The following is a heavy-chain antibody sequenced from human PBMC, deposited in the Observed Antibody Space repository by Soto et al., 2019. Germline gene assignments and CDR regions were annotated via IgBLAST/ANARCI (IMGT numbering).Heavy chain of an antibody. J-gene: IGHJ6*02. CDR3: AKDGDIAVAGNYYYYYGMDV. CDR1: GFSFNDYA. CDR2: ISGSGGTT. V-gene: IGHV3-23*01. Sequence: EVQLLESGGGLVQPGGSLRLSCAASGFSFNDYAMSWVRQAPGKGLEWVSTISGSGGTTYYAGSVKGRFTISRDNSKNTVYLQMNSLRAEDTAVYYCAKDGDIAVAGNYYYYYGMDVWGQGTTVTVSS. D-gene: IGHD6-19*01.